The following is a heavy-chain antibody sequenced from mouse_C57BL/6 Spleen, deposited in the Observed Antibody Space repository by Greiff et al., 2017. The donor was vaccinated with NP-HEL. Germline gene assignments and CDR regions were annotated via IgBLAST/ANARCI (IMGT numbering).Heavy chain of an antibody. CDR3: TRRGYYDAMDY. Sequence: VKVVESGAELVRPGASVTLSCKASGYTFTDYEMHWVKQTPVHGLEWIGAIDPETGGTAYNQKFKGKAILTADKSSSTAYMELRSLTSEDSAVYYCTRRGYYDAMDYWGQGTSVTVSS. V-gene: IGHV1-15*01. J-gene: IGHJ4*01. D-gene: IGHD2-1*01. CDR2: IDPETGGT. CDR1: GYTFTDYE.